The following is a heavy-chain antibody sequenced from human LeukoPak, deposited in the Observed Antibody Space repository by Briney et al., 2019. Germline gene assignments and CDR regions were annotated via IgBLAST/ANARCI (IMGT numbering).Heavy chain of an antibody. CDR3: ARHQPNYDFWSGYSRPPRYYFDY. CDR2: IYYSGST. D-gene: IGHD3-3*01. CDR1: GGSISSYY. J-gene: IGHJ4*02. V-gene: IGHV4-59*08. Sequence: SETLSLTCTVSGGSISSYYWSWLRQPPGKGLEWIGYIYYSGSTNYNPSPKSRVTISVDTSKNQFSLKLSSVTAADTAVYYCARHQPNYDFWSGYSRPPRYYFDYWGQGTLVTVSS.